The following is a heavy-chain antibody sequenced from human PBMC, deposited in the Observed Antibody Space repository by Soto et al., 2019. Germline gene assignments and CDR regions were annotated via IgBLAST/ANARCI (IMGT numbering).Heavy chain of an antibody. CDR3: ARANGSGSYTFDP. J-gene: IGHJ5*02. Sequence: QVQLVESGGGLVKPGGSLRLSCAASGFTFSDYYMSWIRQAPGKGLEWVSYISSSSSDTNYADPVKGRFTISRDNAKNHLYLQMHRLRASDTAVYYCARANGSGSYTFDPWGHGTVVTVSS. CDR2: ISSSSSDT. D-gene: IGHD3-10*01. V-gene: IGHV3-11*05. CDR1: GFTFSDYY.